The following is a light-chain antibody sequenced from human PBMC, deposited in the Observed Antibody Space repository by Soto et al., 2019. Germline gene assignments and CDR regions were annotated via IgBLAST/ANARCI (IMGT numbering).Light chain of an antibody. J-gene: IGKJ4*01. Sequence: DIQMTQSPSSLSASVGDRVTITCRASLPISNYLAWYQQKPGKIPNLLIYDASNLEMGVPSRFSGSGSGTDFTLTSRGLQPEDLATYYCQQFNNIPLTFGGGTKVDIK. CDR3: QQFNNIPLT. CDR1: LPISNY. V-gene: IGKV1-33*01. CDR2: DAS.